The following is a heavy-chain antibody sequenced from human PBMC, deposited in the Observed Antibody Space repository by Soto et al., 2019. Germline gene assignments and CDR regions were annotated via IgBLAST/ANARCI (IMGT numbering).Heavy chain of an antibody. CDR2: IYYSGSP. CDR1: CCSIKSIAYY. Sequence: TLSLTRTFACCSIKSIAYYWRWIRKKPGMGLDLIGYIYYSGSPFYNPSLKSRVSISVDTSKNQFSLKLSSVTAADTAVYYCARSGGRYYDSSGYYGAFDIWGQGTMVT. D-gene: IGHD3-22*01. V-gene: IGHV4-31*03. CDR3: ARSGGRYYDSSGYYGAFDI. J-gene: IGHJ3*02.